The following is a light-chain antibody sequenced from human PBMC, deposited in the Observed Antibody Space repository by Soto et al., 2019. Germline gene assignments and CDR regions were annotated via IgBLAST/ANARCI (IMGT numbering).Light chain of an antibody. CDR1: QDISGAF. CDR2: EAS. Sequence: EIVLTQSPGTLSLSPGERATLSCRASQDISGAFLAWYQVKPGQAPRLLIYEASSRATGIPDRFSGGGSGTDFTLSISKVEPEDFAVYYCQQYGRPPRATFGQGTRLEI. V-gene: IGKV3-20*01. CDR3: QQYGRPPRAT. J-gene: IGKJ5*01.